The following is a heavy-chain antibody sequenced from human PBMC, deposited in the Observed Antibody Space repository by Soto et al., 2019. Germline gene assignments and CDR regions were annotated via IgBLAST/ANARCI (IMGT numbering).Heavy chain of an antibody. CDR1: GGSIRTYY. D-gene: IGHD6-13*01. V-gene: IGHV4-4*07. Sequence: SETLSLTCTVSGGSIRTYYWSWIRQPAGKGLEWIGRIYTSGTANYSPSLKGRVIMAVDTAKNQLSLKVTSVTAADTAVYYCARDFDSSSWYHLDHWGQGTLVTVSS. CDR3: ARDFDSSSWYHLDH. J-gene: IGHJ4*02. CDR2: IYTSGTA.